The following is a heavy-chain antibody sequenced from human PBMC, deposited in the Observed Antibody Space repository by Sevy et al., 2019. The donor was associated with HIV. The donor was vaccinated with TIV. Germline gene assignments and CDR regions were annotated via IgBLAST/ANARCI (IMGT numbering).Heavy chain of an antibody. CDR2: SSGFNGST. Sequence: ASVKVSCKASGYRFTSYSITWVRQAPGQGLEWMGWSSGFNGSTNYAQKLQGRVTMSTDTSTNTAYLDLRSLRSDDTAVYYCARGLGSSGRLYWGQGTLVTVSS. D-gene: IGHD2-21*02. V-gene: IGHV1-18*04. CDR1: GYRFTSYS. CDR3: ARGLGSSGRLY. J-gene: IGHJ4*02.